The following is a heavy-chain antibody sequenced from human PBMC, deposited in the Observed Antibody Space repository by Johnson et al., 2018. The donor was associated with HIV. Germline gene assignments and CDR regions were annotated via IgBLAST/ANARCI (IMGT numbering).Heavy chain of an antibody. Sequence: VQLVESGGALVQPGRSLRLTCAASGFTFDDYAMYWVRQAPGKGLEWVSGISWNSGIIGYADSVKGRFTISRDNANNSLYLQMNSLRAEDTALYYCARDLGGDWSKGAFDMWGQGTMVTVSS. V-gene: IGHV3-9*01. CDR3: ARDLGGDWSKGAFDM. J-gene: IGHJ3*02. CDR1: GFTFDDYA. CDR2: ISWNSGII. D-gene: IGHD3/OR15-3a*01.